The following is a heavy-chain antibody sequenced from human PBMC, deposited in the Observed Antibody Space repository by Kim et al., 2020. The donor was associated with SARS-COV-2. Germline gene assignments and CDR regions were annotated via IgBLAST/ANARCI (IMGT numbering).Heavy chain of an antibody. CDR2: IYYSGST. CDR3: ATRSIYRGDFQH. CDR1: GGSISSSSYY. Sequence: SETLSLTCTVSGGSISSSSYYWCWIRQPPGKGLEWIGSIYYSGSTYYNPSLKSRVTISVDTSKNQFSLKLSSVTAADTAVYYCATRSIYRGDFQHWGQGTLVTVSS. D-gene: IGHD2-21*01. J-gene: IGHJ1*01. V-gene: IGHV4-39*01.